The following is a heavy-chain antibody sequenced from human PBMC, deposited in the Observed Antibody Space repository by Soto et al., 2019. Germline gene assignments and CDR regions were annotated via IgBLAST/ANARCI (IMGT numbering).Heavy chain of an antibody. CDR1: GGTFSSYG. D-gene: IGHD5-18*01. CDR2: IIPIFGTP. Sequence: QVQLVQSGAEVKKPGSSVKVSCKASGGTFSSYGISWVRQAPGQGLEWMGGIIPIFGTPNYAQQFQGRVTITADESTRTAYIELSSLRSDDTAVYYCETPLERGYTYGFIYWGQGTLVTVSS. J-gene: IGHJ4*02. CDR3: ETPLERGYTYGFIY. V-gene: IGHV1-69*01.